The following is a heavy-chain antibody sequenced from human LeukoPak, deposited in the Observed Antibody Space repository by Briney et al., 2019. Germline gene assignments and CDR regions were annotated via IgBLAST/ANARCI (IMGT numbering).Heavy chain of an antibody. V-gene: IGHV3-30*02. D-gene: IGHD5-18*01. CDR1: GFMFSSYG. J-gene: IGHJ3*02. CDR2: IQYDGSGQ. CDR3: AKFDTVMVNHDAFDI. Sequence: GGSLRLACTASGFMFSSYGMHWVRQAPGKGLDWMAYIQYDGSGQFYADSVKGRFTISRDNSKNTVYLQMNSLRVEDTALYYCAKFDTVMVNHDAFDIWGLGTMVTVSS.